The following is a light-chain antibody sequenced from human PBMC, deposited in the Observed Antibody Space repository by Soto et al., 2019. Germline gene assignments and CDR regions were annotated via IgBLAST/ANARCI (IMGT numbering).Light chain of an antibody. Sequence: ELVLTQSPGTLSLSPGDRATLSCRASQSVSSTYLAWYQQRPGQAPRLLIYSSSSRASGIPDRFSGSGSGTDFTLTINRLEPKDFAGYYCQQYVSARFFITCGQRSRL. V-gene: IGKV3-20*01. J-gene: IGKJ5*01. CDR1: QSVSSTY. CDR3: QQYVSARFFIT. CDR2: SSS.